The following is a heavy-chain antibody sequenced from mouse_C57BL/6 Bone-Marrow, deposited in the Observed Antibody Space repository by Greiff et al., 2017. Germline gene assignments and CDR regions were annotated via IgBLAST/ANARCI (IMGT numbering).Heavy chain of an antibody. CDR3: ANWDGFAY. V-gene: IGHV1-82*01. CDR2: IYPGDGDT. CDR1: GYAFSSSW. D-gene: IGHD4-1*01. J-gene: IGHJ3*01. Sequence: VQLQQSGPELVKPGASVKISCKASGYAFSSSWMNWVKQRPGKGLEWIGRIYPGDGDTKYNGKFKGKATLTADKSSSTAYMQLSSLTSEDSAVYFCANWDGFAYWGQGTLVTVSA.